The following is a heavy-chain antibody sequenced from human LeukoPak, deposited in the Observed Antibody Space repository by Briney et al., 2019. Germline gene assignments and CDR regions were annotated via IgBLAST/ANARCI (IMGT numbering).Heavy chain of an antibody. CDR2: ISGSGGST. CDR3: ARALSAVTKNFDY. D-gene: IGHD4-17*01. Sequence: PGGSLRLSCAASGFTFSSYAMSWVRQAPGKGLEWVSAISGSGGSTYYADSVKGRFTISRDNSKNTLYLQMNSLRAEDTAVYYCARALSAVTKNFDYWGQGTLVTVSS. J-gene: IGHJ4*02. CDR1: GFTFSSYA. V-gene: IGHV3-23*01.